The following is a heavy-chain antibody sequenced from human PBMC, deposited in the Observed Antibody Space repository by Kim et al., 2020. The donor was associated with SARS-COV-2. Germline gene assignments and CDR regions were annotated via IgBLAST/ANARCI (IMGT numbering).Heavy chain of an antibody. CDR2: IIPIFGTA. Sequence: SVKVSCKASGGTFSSYAISWVRQAPGQGLEWMGGIIPIFGTANYAQKFQGRVTITADESTSTAYMELSSLRSEDTAVYYCARRPATKDYYYYGMDVWGQGTTVTVSS. CDR3: ARRPATKDYYYYGMDV. CDR1: GGTFSSYA. J-gene: IGHJ6*02. V-gene: IGHV1-69*13.